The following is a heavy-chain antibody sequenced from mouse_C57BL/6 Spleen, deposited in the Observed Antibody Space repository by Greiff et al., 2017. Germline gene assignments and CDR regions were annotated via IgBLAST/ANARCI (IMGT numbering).Heavy chain of an antibody. CDR3: AITTVVGY. CDR2: IYPSDSET. Sequence: QVQLQQPGAVLVRPGSSVKLSCKASGYTFTSYWMDWVKQRPGQGLEWIGNIYPSDSETHYNQKFKDKATLTVDKSSSTAYMQLSSLTSEDSAVYYCAITTVVGYWGQGTTLTVSS. J-gene: IGHJ2*01. V-gene: IGHV1-61*01. CDR1: GYTFTSYW. D-gene: IGHD1-1*01.